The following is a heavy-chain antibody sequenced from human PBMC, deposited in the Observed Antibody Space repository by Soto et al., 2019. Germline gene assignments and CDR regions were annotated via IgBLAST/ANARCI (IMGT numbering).Heavy chain of an antibody. D-gene: IGHD1-26*01. V-gene: IGHV2-5*02. CDR2: IYWDDDK. CDR1: GFSLSTSGVG. CDR3: AHQDSGSYSWTFDY. J-gene: IGHJ4*02. Sequence: QITLKESGPTLVKPTQTLTLTCTFSGFSLSTSGVGVGWIRQPPGKALEWLALIYWDDDKRHSPSLKSRLTTXKXPLXNQVVLTMPNMDPVDTATYYCAHQDSGSYSWTFDYWGQGTLVTVSS.